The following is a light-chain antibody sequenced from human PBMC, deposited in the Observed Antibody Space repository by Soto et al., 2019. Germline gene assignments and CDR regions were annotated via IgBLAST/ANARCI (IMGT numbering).Light chain of an antibody. V-gene: IGKV3-20*01. J-gene: IGKJ1*01. CDR1: QTVSSSF. Sequence: EVVLTQSPGTLSLSPGERATLSCRTSQTVSSSFLAWYQQTPGQAPRLLIYDASIRATDIPDRFTGSGSGTDFTLTISRLEPEDFAVHYCHQYGYLGTFGQGTKVEIK. CDR3: HQYGYLGT. CDR2: DAS.